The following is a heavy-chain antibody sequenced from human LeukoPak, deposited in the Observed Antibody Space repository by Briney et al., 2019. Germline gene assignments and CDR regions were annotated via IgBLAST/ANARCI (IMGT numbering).Heavy chain of an antibody. CDR1: GFMFRSNW. V-gene: IGHV3-7*03. CDR3: AKLHNLNSDY. J-gene: IGHJ4*02. D-gene: IGHD1-14*01. CDR2: IKEDGTET. Sequence: GGSLRLSCAASGFMFRSNWMSWVRLARGKGLEWVANIKEDGTETYYVDSVKGRFTISRDNAKNSLYLQMNSLRVEDTAVYYCAKLHNLNSDYWGQGTLVTVSS.